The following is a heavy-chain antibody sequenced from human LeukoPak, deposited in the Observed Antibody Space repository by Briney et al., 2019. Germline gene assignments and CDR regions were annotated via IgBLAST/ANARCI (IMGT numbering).Heavy chain of an antibody. D-gene: IGHD5-18*01. CDR1: GFTFSYYW. CDR3: ARVRTNTYGFDY. CDR2: INSDGSST. J-gene: IGHJ4*02. Sequence: PEGSLRLSCAASGFTFSYYWMHWVRQAPGKGLVWVSHINSDGSSTSYADSVKGRFTISRDNAKNTLYLQMNSLRAEDTAVYYCARVRTNTYGFDYWGQGNLVTVSS. V-gene: IGHV3-74*01.